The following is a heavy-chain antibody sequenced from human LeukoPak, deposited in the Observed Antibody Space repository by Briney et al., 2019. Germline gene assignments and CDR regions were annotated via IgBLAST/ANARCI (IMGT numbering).Heavy chain of an antibody. Sequence: ASVKVSCKASGYTFTSYYMHWVRQAPGQGLEWMGRINPNSGGTNYAQKFQGRVTMTRDTSISTAYMELSRLRFDDTAVYYCARDPRIAVAGKYFDYWGQGTLFTVSS. CDR2: INPNSGGT. D-gene: IGHD6-19*01. V-gene: IGHV1-2*06. CDR1: GYTFTSYY. J-gene: IGHJ4*02. CDR3: ARDPRIAVAGKYFDY.